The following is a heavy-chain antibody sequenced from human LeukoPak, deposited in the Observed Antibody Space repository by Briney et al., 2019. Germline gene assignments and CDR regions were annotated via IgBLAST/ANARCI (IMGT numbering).Heavy chain of an antibody. D-gene: IGHD2-21*02. CDR3: ARHEGDGDHFDY. Sequence: PSETLSLTCTVSGGSINSYYWSWIRQPPGKGLEWIGYIYFSGRTNYSPSLQSRVTISVDTSKNQFSLRLNSMTTADTAVYFCARHEGDGDHFDYWGQGTLVTVSS. V-gene: IGHV4-59*08. CDR2: IYFSGRT. J-gene: IGHJ4*02. CDR1: GGSINSYY.